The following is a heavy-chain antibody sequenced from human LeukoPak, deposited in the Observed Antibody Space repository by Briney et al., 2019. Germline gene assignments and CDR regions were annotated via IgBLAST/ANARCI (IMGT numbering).Heavy chain of an antibody. J-gene: IGHJ6*03. CDR3: ARATYSSSSINYYYYYYMDV. CDR2: IKQDGSEK. V-gene: IGHV3-7*01. CDR1: GFTFSSYW. Sequence: GGSLRLSCAASGFTFSSYWMSWVRQAPGKGLEWVANIKQDGSEKYYVDSVKGRFTISRDNAKNSLYLQMNSLGAEDTAVYYCARATYSSSSINYYYYYYMDVWGKGTTVTVSS. D-gene: IGHD6-6*01.